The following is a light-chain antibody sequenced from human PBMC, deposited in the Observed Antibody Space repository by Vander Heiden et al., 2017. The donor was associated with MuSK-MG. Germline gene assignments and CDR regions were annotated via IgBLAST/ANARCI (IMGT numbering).Light chain of an antibody. CDR3: QQDNSYSRT. Sequence: IQMTQSPSTLSASVGDRVTITCRASQSISSWLAWYQQKPGKAPKLLIYDASSLESGVPSRFSGSGSGTEFTLTISSLQPDDFATYYCQQDNSYSRTFGRGTKVDIK. J-gene: IGKJ3*01. CDR1: QSISSW. CDR2: DAS. V-gene: IGKV1-5*01.